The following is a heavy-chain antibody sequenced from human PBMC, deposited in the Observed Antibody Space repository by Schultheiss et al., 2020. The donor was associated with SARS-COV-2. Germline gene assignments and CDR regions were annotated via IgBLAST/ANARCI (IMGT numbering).Heavy chain of an antibody. J-gene: IGHJ4*02. CDR3: VTYSSSWYFDY. CDR1: GFTFSNYE. CDR2: ISGSAIST. V-gene: IGHV3-23*01. D-gene: IGHD6-13*01. Sequence: GGSLRLSCAASGFTFSNYEMNWVRQAPGKGLEWVSTISGSAISTYYADSVKGRFTISRDNSKNTLYLQMSSLRAEDTAVYYCVTYSSSWYFDYWGQGTLVTVSS.